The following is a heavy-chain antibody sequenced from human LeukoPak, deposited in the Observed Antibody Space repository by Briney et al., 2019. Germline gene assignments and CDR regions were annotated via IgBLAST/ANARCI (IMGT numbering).Heavy chain of an antibody. CDR2: IWYDGSNK. CDR3: ARDLGKGRYLDY. CDR1: GFTFSSYG. Sequence: PGGSLRLSCAASGFTFSSYGMYWVRQAPGKGLEWVAVIWYDGSNKYYADSVKGRFTISRDNSKNTLYLQMNSLRAEDTAVYFCARDLGKGRYLDYWGQGTLVTVS. J-gene: IGHJ4*02. V-gene: IGHV3-33*01. D-gene: IGHD4-23*01.